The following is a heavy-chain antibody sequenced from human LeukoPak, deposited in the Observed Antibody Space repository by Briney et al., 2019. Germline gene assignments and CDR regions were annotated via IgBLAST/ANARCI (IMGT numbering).Heavy chain of an antibody. D-gene: IGHD2-21*02. J-gene: IGHJ4*02. CDR1: GFTFSSYW. V-gene: IGHV3-74*01. CDR2: INSDGSST. Sequence: GGSLRLSCAASGFTFSSYWMHWVRQAPGKGLVWVSRINSDGSSTNYADSVKGRFTISRDNAKNTLYLQMNSLRADDTAVYYCARSMYCGGDCYYYFDYWGQGTLVTVAS. CDR3: ARSMYCGGDCYYYFDY.